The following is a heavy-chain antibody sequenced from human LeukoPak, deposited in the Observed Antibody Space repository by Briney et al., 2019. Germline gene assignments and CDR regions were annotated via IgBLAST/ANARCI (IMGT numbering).Heavy chain of an antibody. Sequence: GRSLRLSCAASGFTFSSYAMHWVRQAPGKGLEWVAVISYDGSNKYYADSVKGRFTISRDNSKNTLYLQMNSLRAEDTAVYYCAREMGYCSGGSCYSHTTYYYYYMDVWGKGTTVTVSS. CDR1: GFTFSSYA. J-gene: IGHJ6*03. CDR3: AREMGYCSGGSCYSHTTYYYYYMDV. V-gene: IGHV3-30*04. CDR2: ISYDGSNK. D-gene: IGHD2-15*01.